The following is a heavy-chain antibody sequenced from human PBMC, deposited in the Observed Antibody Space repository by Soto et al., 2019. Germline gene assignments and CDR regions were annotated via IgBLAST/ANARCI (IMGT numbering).Heavy chain of an antibody. V-gene: IGHV3-9*01. J-gene: IGHJ4*02. D-gene: IGHD6-19*01. CDR2: MSWNPISI. CDR1: GFAFDDYA. Sequence: EVQLVECGGGLVQPGRSLRLSCAASGFAFDDYAMHWVRQTPGKGLEWVSGMSWNPISIGYAGSVKGRFTISRDNAKKSLYWQMGSLRIEDTGLYYCVKGQIRGNSGWGRALDYWGQGVLVTVSS. CDR3: VKGQIRGNSGWGRALDY.